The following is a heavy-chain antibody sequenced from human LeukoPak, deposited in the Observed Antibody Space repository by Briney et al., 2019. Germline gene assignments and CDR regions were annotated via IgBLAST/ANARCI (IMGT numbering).Heavy chain of an antibody. CDR1: GYSFTTYW. V-gene: IGHV5-51*01. CDR2: IYPGDSDT. Sequence: GESLKISCKGSGYSFTTYWIGWVRQMTGKGLEWMGLIYPGDSDTRYSPSFQGQVTISADKSISTAYLQWSSLKASDSAMYYCARPAMASNAFDIWGRGTMVTVSS. CDR3: ARPAMASNAFDI. J-gene: IGHJ3*02. D-gene: IGHD5-24*01.